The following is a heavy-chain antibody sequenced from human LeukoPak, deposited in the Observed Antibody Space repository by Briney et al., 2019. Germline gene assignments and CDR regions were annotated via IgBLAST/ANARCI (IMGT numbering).Heavy chain of an antibody. CDR2: IYNSGST. Sequence: SEALSLTCSVSGGSISSSTYYWGWIRQPPGKGLEWIGNIYNSGSTYYNPSLKSRVTISVDTSKNQFSLKLSSVTAADTAVYYCARQAYSSNLGWFDPWGQGTLVTVSS. CDR1: GGSISSSTYY. J-gene: IGHJ5*02. V-gene: IGHV4-39*01. D-gene: IGHD6-13*01. CDR3: ARQAYSSNLGWFDP.